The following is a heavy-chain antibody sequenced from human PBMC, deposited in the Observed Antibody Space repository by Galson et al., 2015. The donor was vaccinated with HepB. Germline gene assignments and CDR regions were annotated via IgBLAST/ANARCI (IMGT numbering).Heavy chain of an antibody. CDR3: ARVPTSVVAAAGGSEFDY. D-gene: IGHD6-13*01. V-gene: IGHV1-69*02. CDR2: IIPILGIA. CDR1: GGTFSSYT. J-gene: IGHJ4*02. Sequence: SVKVSCKASGGTFSSYTISWVRQAPGQGLEWMGRIIPILGIANYAQKFQGRVTITADKSTSTAYMELSSLRSEDTAVYYCARVPTSVVAAAGGSEFDYWGQGTLVTVSS.